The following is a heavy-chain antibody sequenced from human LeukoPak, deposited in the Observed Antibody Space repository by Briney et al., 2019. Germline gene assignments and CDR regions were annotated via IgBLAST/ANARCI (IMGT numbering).Heavy chain of an antibody. CDR3: ARGTSPEP. Sequence: PGGSLRLSCAASGFSFYGNWMHWVRQAPGKGLVWVSRIDNDGTMTHYADFVKGRFTISRDNAKNTLYLQMNSLRVEDTALYYCARGTSPEPWGQGTLVTVFS. CDR2: IDNDGTMT. D-gene: IGHD1-7*01. CDR1: GFSFYGNW. J-gene: IGHJ5*02. V-gene: IGHV3-74*01.